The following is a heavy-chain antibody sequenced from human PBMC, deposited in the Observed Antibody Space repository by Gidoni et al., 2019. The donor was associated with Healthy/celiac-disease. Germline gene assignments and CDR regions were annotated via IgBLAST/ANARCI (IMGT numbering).Heavy chain of an antibody. CDR3: ATQTSRGYYDSSGISQPDL. D-gene: IGHD3-22*01. Sequence: QVQLVQSGAEVTKPGSSVKVSCKASGGTFSSYAISWVRQAPGQGLEWMGGIIPTFGTANYSQKFQGRVTITADEYTSTAYMELSSLRSEDTAVYYCATQTSRGYYDSSGISQPDLWGRGTLVTVSS. CDR1: GGTFSSYA. V-gene: IGHV1-69*01. J-gene: IGHJ2*01. CDR2: IIPTFGTA.